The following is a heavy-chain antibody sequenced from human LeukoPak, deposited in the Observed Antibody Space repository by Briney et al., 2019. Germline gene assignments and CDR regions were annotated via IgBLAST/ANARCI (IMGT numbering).Heavy chain of an antibody. CDR2: ISPYNGNT. CDR3: ARTVTATSLLFDY. D-gene: IGHD2-21*02. V-gene: IGHV1-18*01. CDR1: GYSFTTYA. Sequence: ASVKVSCKASGYSFTTYALNWVRQAPGQGLEWMGWISPYNGNTNYAQRLQGRVTMTTDTSTSTDFMELRSLRSDDTAVYYCARTVTATSLLFDYWGQGTLVTVSS. J-gene: IGHJ4*02.